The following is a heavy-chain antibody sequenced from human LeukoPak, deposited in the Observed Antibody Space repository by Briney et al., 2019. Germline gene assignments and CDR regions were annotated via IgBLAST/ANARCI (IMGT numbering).Heavy chain of an antibody. Sequence: ASVKVSCKASGYTFTSYYMHWVRQAPGQGLEWMGIINPSGGSTSYAQKFRGRVTMTRDTSTSTVYMELSSLGSEDTAVYYCARENRVGDPGYDYWGQGTLVTVSS. CDR1: GYTFTSYY. CDR3: ARENRVGDPGYDY. D-gene: IGHD1-26*01. CDR2: INPSGGST. J-gene: IGHJ4*02. V-gene: IGHV1-46*01.